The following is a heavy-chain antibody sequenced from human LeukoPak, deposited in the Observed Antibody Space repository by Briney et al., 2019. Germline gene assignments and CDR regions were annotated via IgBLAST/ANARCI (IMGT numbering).Heavy chain of an antibody. D-gene: IGHD3-16*01. CDR2: IKQDGSEK. CDR1: GFTFSSYW. CDR3: ARCVKPLGYSGMDV. J-gene: IGHJ6*02. Sequence: GGSLRLSCAASGFTFSSYWMSWVRQAPGKGLEWVANIKQDGSEKYYVDSVKGRFTISRDNAKNSLYLQMNSLRAEDTAMYYCARCVKPLGYSGMDVWGQGTTVTVSS. V-gene: IGHV3-7*01.